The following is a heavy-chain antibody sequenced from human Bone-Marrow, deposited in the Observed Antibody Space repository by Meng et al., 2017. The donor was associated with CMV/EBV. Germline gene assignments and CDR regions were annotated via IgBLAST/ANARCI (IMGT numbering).Heavy chain of an antibody. V-gene: IGHV4-34*01. J-gene: IGHJ4*02. CDR1: GGSFSGYY. CDR3: ARELSSGIDY. CDR2: INHSGST. D-gene: IGHD6-19*01. Sequence: SQTLSLTCAVYGGSFSGYYWSWIRQPPGKGLEWIGEINHSGSTNYNPSLKSRVTISVDTSKNQFSLKLSSVTAADTAVYYCARELSSGIDYWGQGTRVTVCS.